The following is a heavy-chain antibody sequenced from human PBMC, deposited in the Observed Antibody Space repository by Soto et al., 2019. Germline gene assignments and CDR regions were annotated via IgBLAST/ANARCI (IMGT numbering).Heavy chain of an antibody. CDR1: GYTFTSYY. CDR3: ALTAGPHY. V-gene: IGHV1-46*03. Sequence: QVQLVQSGAEVKKPGASVKVSCKASGYTFTSYYMHWVRQAPGQGLEWMGIINPSGGCTSYAQKFQGRVTLTRDTAPSTVYRELSSLRSEDTAVYYCALTAGPHYWGQGTLVTVSS. CDR2: INPSGGCT. J-gene: IGHJ4*02.